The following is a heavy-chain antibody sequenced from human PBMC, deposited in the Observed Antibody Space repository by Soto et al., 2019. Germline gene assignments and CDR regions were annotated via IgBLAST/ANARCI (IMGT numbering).Heavy chain of an antibody. CDR1: GFTFSTYE. D-gene: IGHD6-19*01. Sequence: QPGGSLRLSCAASGFTFSTYEMNWVRQAPGKGLEWLSYISVSGSNIYYADSVKGRFTISRDNAKNSLFLQMSSLRADDTAFYYCARDKGADTGAIVCWGQGTLVTVSS. V-gene: IGHV3-48*03. J-gene: IGHJ4*02. CDR2: ISVSGSNI. CDR3: ARDKGADTGAIVC.